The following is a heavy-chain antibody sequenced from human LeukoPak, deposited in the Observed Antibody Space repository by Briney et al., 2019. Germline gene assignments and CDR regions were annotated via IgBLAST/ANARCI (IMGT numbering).Heavy chain of an antibody. D-gene: IGHD5-24*01. Sequence: GGSLRLSCAASGFTFDDYGMSWVRQAPGKGLEWIGRIKSKTDGGTTDYAAPVKGRFTISRDDSKNTLYLQMNSLKTEDTAVYYCTRGGWLRYYFDYWGQGTLVTVSS. V-gene: IGHV3-15*01. CDR3: TRGGWLRYYFDY. CDR2: IKSKTDGGTT. CDR1: GFTFDDYG. J-gene: IGHJ4*02.